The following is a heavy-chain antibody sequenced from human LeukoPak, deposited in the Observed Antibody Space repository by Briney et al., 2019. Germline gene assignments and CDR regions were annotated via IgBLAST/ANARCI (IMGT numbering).Heavy chain of an antibody. CDR2: IYYSGGT. J-gene: IGHJ4*02. CDR3: ASFYGPYDY. Sequence: SETLSLTCTVSGDSVSSISYYWSWIRQHPGKGLEWIGCIYYSGGTYYNPSLKSRITISVDTSKNQFSLKLSSVTAADTAVYYCASFYGPYDYWGQGTLVTVSS. D-gene: IGHD2/OR15-2a*01. CDR1: GDSVSSISYY. V-gene: IGHV4-31*03.